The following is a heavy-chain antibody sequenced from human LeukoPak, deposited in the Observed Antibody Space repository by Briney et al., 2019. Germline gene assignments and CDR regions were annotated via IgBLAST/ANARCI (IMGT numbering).Heavy chain of an antibody. CDR2: INPNSGGT. V-gene: IGHV1-2*02. J-gene: IGHJ6*02. CDR3: ARDRPDIVLMVYADLGYYYYGMDV. CDR1: GYTFTGYY. D-gene: IGHD2-8*01. Sequence: ASVKVSCKASGYTFTGYYMHWVRQAPGQGLEWMGWINPNSGGTNYAQKFQGRVTITADKSTSTAYMKLSRLRTEDTAVYYCARDRPDIVLMVYADLGYYYYGMDVWGQGTTVTVSS.